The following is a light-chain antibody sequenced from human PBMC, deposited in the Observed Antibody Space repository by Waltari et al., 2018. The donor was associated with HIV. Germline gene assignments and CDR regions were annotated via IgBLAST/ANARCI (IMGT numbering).Light chain of an antibody. CDR1: QSISSW. Sequence: DIPMTPSPSSLSASVGDRVPITCRARQSISSWLAWYQQKPGKAPKLLIYKASSLQSGVPSRFSGSGSGTEFTLTISSLQPDDFATYYCQQYNSFSSWTFGQGTKVEIK. V-gene: IGKV1-5*03. CDR3: QQYNSFSSWT. CDR2: KAS. J-gene: IGKJ1*01.